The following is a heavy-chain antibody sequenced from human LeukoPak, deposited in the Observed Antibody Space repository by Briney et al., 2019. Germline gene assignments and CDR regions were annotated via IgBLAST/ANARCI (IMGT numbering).Heavy chain of an antibody. J-gene: IGHJ6*02. CDR2: INHNGNVN. V-gene: IGHV3-7*03. CDR3: ARGGGLDA. CDR1: GFTFSSYW. Sequence: PGGSLRLSCAASGFTFSSYWKNWARQAPGEGLEWVASINHNGNVNYYVDSVKGRLTISRDNAKNSLYLQMSNLRAEDTAVYFCARGGGLDAWGQGATVTVSS. D-gene: IGHD3-16*01.